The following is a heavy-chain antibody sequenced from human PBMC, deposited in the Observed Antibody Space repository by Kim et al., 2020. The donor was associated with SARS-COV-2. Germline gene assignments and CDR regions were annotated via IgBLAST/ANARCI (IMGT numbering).Heavy chain of an antibody. V-gene: IGHV1-2*06. D-gene: IGHD4-4*01. J-gene: IGHJ4*02. CDR1: GYTFTGYY. CDR2: INPNSGGT. CDR3: ARALAGGVTPLDY. Sequence: ASVKVSCKASGYTFTGYYMHWVRQAPGQGLEWMGRINPNSGGTNYAQKFQGRVTMTRDTSISTAYMELSRLRSDDTAVYYCARALAGGVTPLDYWGQGTLVTVSS.